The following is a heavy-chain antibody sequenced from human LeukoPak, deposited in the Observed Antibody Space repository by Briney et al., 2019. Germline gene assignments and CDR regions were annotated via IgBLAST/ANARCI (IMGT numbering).Heavy chain of an antibody. CDR1: GGSIISGDFF. V-gene: IGHV4-30-4*08. CDR2: SFYSGTT. CDR3: AREGCSRASCYSWDYYYYYVDV. D-gene: IGHD2-2*01. J-gene: IGHJ6*03. Sequence: NPSETLSLTCTVSGGSIISGDFFWTWVRQPPGKGLEWIGHSFYSGTTSYNPSLKSRVTISVDTSKNQFSLKLNYVTAADTAVYYCAREGCSRASCYSWDYYYYYVDVWGKGTTVTVSS.